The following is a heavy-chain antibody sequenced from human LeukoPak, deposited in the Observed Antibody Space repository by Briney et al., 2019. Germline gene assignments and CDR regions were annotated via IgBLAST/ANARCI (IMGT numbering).Heavy chain of an antibody. Sequence: SETLSLTCTVSGGSISSYYWSWIRQPAGKGLEWIGRIYTSGSTNYNPSLKSRLTMSVDTSRNQFSLRLSSVTAADTAVYYCATYSSSWARFDYWGQGSLVIVSS. J-gene: IGHJ4*02. CDR1: GGSISSYY. CDR2: IYTSGST. V-gene: IGHV4-4*07. CDR3: ATYSSSWARFDY. D-gene: IGHD6-13*01.